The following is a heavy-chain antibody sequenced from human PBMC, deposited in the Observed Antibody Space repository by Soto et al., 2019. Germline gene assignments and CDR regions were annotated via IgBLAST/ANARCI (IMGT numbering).Heavy chain of an antibody. CDR3: ARDWVVVVPAAISYYYYGMDV. D-gene: IGHD2-2*01. CDR2: IYTSGST. Sequence: PSETLSLTCTFSGGSISSYYWSWIRQPAGKGLEWIGRIYTSGSTNYNPSLKSRVTMSVDTSKNQFSLKLSSVTAADTAVYYCARDWVVVVPAAISYYYYGMDVWGQGTTVTVSS. J-gene: IGHJ6*02. V-gene: IGHV4-4*07. CDR1: GGSISSYY.